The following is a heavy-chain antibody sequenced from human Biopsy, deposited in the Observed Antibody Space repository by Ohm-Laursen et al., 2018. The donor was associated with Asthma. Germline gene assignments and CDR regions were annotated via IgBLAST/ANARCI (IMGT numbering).Heavy chain of an antibody. D-gene: IGHD3-10*01. CDR2: IYSGGTS. CDR3: AKDILPHGSGSLLWGYYYGLDV. Sequence: SLRLSCAASGFTVSRDHMFWVRQAPGKGLEWVSVIYSGGTSHTADSVRGRFTISRDFSKNTLHLQMHSLRVEDTAVYYCAKDILPHGSGSLLWGYYYGLDVWGQGTTVTVSS. V-gene: IGHV3-53*01. CDR1: GFTVSRDH. J-gene: IGHJ6*02.